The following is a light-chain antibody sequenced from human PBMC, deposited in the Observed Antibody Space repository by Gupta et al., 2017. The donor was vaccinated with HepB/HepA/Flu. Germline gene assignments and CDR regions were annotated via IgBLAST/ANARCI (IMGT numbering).Light chain of an antibody. CDR3: CSYAGITTWV. V-gene: IGLV2-23*02. CDR1: SSDVGTYNF. Sequence: QSVLPPPASVSGSPGQSITISCTGSSSDVGTYNFVSWYQQQPGKAPKVIIYEVSQRPSGVSNRFSASKSGNTASLTISGLQAEDEADYYCCSYAGITTWVFGGGTKLTVL. J-gene: IGLJ3*02. CDR2: EVS.